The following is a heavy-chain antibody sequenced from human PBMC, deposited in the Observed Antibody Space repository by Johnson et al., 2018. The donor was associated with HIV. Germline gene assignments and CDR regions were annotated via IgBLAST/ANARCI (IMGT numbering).Heavy chain of an antibody. D-gene: IGHD3-3*01. CDR3: AKGPILDDGFDI. V-gene: IGHV3-30*18. J-gene: IGHJ3*02. Sequence: QVQLVESGGGVVQPGRSLRLSCAASGFTFSSYDMHWVRQAPGKGMDWVAFISYDGSNEYYADYVKGRFTISRDNSKNTLYLQMNSLRAEDTAVYYCAKGPILDDGFDIWGQGTMVTVSS. CDR1: GFTFSSYD. CDR2: ISYDGSNE.